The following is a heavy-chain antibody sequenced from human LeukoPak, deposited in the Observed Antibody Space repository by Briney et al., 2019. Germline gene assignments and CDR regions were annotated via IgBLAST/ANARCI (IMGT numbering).Heavy chain of an antibody. J-gene: IGHJ4*02. V-gene: IGHV1-69*05. CDR3: AGDSSGYLGYFDY. D-gene: IGHD3-22*01. Sequence: GASVKVSCKASGGTFSSYAISWVQQAPGQGLEWMGGIIPIFGTANYAQKFQGRVTITTDESTSTAYMELSSLRSEDTAVYYCAGDSSGYLGYFDYWGQGTLVTVSS. CDR2: IIPIFGTA. CDR1: GGTFSSYA.